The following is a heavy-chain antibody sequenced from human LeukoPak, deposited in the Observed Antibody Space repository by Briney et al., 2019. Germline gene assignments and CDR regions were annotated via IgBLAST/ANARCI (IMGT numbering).Heavy chain of an antibody. CDR2: INPNSGGT. CDR3: ARVDVWGSYRRFDY. V-gene: IGHV1-2*06. J-gene: IGHJ4*02. CDR1: GYTFTGYY. Sequence: ASVKVSCKASGYTFTGYYMHWVRQAPGQGLEWMGRINPNSGGTNYAQKFQGRVTMTRDTSISTAYMELSRLRSDDTAVYYCARVDVWGSYRRFDYWGQGTLVTVSS. D-gene: IGHD3-16*02.